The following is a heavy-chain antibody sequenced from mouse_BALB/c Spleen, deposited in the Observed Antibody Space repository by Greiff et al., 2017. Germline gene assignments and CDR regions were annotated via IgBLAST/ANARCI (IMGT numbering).Heavy chain of an antibody. CDR1: GYSITSYYA. V-gene: IGHV3-2*02. CDR2: ISYSGST. CDR3: AGRTNWFAD. J-gene: IGHJ3*01. Sequence: EVQLQESGPGLVKPSQSLSLTCTVTGYSITSYYAWNWIRQFPGNKLEWMGYISYSGSTSYNPSLKSRISITRDTSKNQFFLQLNSVTTEDTATYYCAGRTNWFADWGQGTLVTVSA.